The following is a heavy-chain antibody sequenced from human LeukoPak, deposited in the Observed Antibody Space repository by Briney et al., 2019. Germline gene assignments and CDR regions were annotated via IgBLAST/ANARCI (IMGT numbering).Heavy chain of an antibody. CDR1: GGSISSGSYY. CDR2: IYTSGST. V-gene: IGHV4-61*02. CDR3: ARGSACSSTSCYTGGAFDI. J-gene: IGHJ3*02. D-gene: IGHD2-2*02. Sequence: SQTLSLTCTVSGGSISSGSYYWSWIRQPAGKGLEWIGRIYTSGSTNYNPSLKSRVTISVDTSKNQFSLKLSSVTAADTAVYYCARGSACSSTSCYTGGAFDIWGQGTMVTVSS.